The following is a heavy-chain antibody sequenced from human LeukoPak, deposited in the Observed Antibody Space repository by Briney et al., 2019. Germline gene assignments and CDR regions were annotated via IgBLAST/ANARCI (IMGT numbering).Heavy chain of an antibody. Sequence: GASVKVSCKXSGYTFITNYMHWVRQAPGQGFEWMGIINPSGGSTSYAQKFQGRVTMTRDTSTSTVYMELSSLRSEDTAVYYCARELRATVVTPGYFDYWGQGTLVTVSS. V-gene: IGHV1-46*03. CDR3: ARELRATVVTPGYFDY. CDR1: GYTFITNY. CDR2: INPSGGST. J-gene: IGHJ4*02. D-gene: IGHD4-23*01.